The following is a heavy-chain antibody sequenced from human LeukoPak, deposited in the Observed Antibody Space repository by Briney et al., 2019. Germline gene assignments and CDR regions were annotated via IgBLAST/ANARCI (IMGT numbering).Heavy chain of an antibody. CDR1: GFTFSIYW. J-gene: IGHJ4*02. V-gene: IGHV3-74*01. D-gene: IGHD1-20*01. Sequence: GGSLRLSCAASGFTFSIYWVHWVRQAPGKGLVWVSSINSDGSSTSYADSVRGRFTISRDNAKNTLYLQMNTLRAEDTAVYYCARGITGTTYFDYWGQGTLVTVSS. CDR2: INSDGSST. CDR3: ARGITGTTYFDY.